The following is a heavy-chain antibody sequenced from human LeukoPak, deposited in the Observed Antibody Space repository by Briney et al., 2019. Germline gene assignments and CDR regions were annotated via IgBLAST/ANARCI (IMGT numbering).Heavy chain of an antibody. D-gene: IGHD6-19*01. CDR2: ISSSGSTI. J-gene: IGHJ4*02. CDR3: ARDQRQWLVFRGMDY. CDR1: GFTFSDYY. Sequence: GGSLRLSCAASGFTFSDYYMSWIRQAPGKGLEWVSYISSSGSTIYYADPVKGRFTISRDNAKNSLYLQMNSLRAEDTAVYYCARDQRQWLVFRGMDYWGQGTLVTVSS. V-gene: IGHV3-11*01.